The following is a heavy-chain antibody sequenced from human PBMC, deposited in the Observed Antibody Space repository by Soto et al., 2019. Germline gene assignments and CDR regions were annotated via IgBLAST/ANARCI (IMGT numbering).Heavy chain of an antibody. D-gene: IGHD4-17*01. CDR3: ARGGYGDFYYYYGMDV. J-gene: IGHJ6*02. Sequence: ASVKVSCKASGCTFTSYGISWVRQAPGQGLEWMGWISAYNGNTNYAQKLQGRVTMTTDTSTSTAYMELRSLRSDDTAVYYCARGGYGDFYYYYGMDVWGQGTTVTVSS. CDR1: GCTFTSYG. V-gene: IGHV1-18*01. CDR2: ISAYNGNT.